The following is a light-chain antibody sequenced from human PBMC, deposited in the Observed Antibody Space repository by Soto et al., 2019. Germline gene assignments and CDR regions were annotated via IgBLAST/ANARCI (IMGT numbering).Light chain of an antibody. J-gene: IGLJ2*01. CDR2: EGS. V-gene: IGLV2-23*01. CDR3: CSYAGSSTYVV. Sequence: QSALTQPASVSGSPGQSITISCSGTSSDVGSYNLVSWYQQHPGKAPKLMIYEGSKRPSGVFNRFSGSKSGNTASLTISGLQAEDEADYYCCSYAGSSTYVVFGGGTKLTVL. CDR1: SSDVGSYNL.